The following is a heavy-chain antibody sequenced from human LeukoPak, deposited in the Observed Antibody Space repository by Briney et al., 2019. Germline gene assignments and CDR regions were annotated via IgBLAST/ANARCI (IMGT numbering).Heavy chain of an antibody. CDR2: IIPMLGIT. J-gene: IGHJ6*03. CDR3: ATGGYTYYPGDYNYMDV. V-gene: IGHV1-69*05. Sequence: GASVKVSCKASGGTFNNYAISWVRQAPGQGFEWMGGIIPMLGITNYAQRFQGRVTITTDESTITAYMELSRLIFEDTAVYYCATGGYTYYPGDYNYMDVWGKGTTVTVSS. CDR1: GGTFNNYA. D-gene: IGHD5-24*01.